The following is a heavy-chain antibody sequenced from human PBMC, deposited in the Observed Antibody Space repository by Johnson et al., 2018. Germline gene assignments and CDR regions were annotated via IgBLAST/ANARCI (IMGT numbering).Heavy chain of an antibody. CDR1: GFTFSSYA. CDR3: EKDPRDSSGYFAFDI. V-gene: IGHV3-23*04. Sequence: VQLVQSRGVLVQPGGSLRLSCAASGFTFSSYAMSWVRQAPGKGLEWVSAMSGSGGSTYYADSVKGRFTISRENSKNTLYLQMNSLRAEDTAVYYCEKDPRDSSGYFAFDIWGQGTMVTVSS. CDR2: MSGSGGST. D-gene: IGHD3-22*01. J-gene: IGHJ3*02.